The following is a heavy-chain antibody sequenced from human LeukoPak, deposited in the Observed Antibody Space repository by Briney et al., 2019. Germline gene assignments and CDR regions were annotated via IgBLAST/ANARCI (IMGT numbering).Heavy chain of an antibody. Sequence: ASVKVSCKASRYTFTSYDINWVRQATGQGLEWMGWMNPNSGNTGYAQKFQGRVTMTRNTSISTAYMGLSSLRSEDTAVYYCARGSWAALRCGGDCYPDYWGQGTLVTVS. J-gene: IGHJ4*02. CDR1: RYTFTSYD. D-gene: IGHD2-21*02. V-gene: IGHV1-8*01. CDR2: MNPNSGNT. CDR3: ARGSWAALRCGGDCYPDY.